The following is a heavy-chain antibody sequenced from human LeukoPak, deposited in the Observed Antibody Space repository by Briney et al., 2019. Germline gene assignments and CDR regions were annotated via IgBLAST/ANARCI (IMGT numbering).Heavy chain of an antibody. D-gene: IGHD3-22*01. V-gene: IGHV3-74*01. J-gene: IGHJ4*02. CDR1: GFTFSSYW. CDR2: INSDGSST. CDR3: ARVESNYYDRSGTIDY. Sequence: GGSLRLSCAASGFTFSSYWMHWVRQAPGKGLVWVSRINSDGSSTSYADSVKGRFTISRDNAKNTLYLQMNSLRAEDTAVYYCARVESNYYDRSGTIDYWGQGTLVTVSS.